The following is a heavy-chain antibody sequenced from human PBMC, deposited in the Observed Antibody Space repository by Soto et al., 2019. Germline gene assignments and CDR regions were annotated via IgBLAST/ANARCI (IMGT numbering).Heavy chain of an antibody. CDR3: ARVGGMITFGGVIAEDYYYYYMDV. V-gene: IGHV1-18*01. CDR2: ISAYNGNT. Sequence: ASVKVSFKASGYTFTSYGISWVRQAPGQRLEWMGWISAYNGNTNYAQKLQGRVTMTTDTSTSTAYMELRSLRSDDTAVYYCARVGGMITFGGVIAEDYYYYYMDVWGKGTTVTVSS. D-gene: IGHD3-16*02. J-gene: IGHJ6*03. CDR1: GYTFTSYG.